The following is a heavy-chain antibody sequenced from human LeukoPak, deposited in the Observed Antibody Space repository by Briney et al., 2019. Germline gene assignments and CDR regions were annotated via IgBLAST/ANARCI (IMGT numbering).Heavy chain of an antibody. Sequence: KPSETLSLTCAVYGGSFSGYYWSWIRQPPGKGLEWIGEINHSGSTNYNPSLKSRVTISVDTSKNQFSLKLSSVTAADTAVYYCAKGAGGSYGLYYFDYWGQGTLVTVSS. D-gene: IGHD3-10*01. V-gene: IGHV4-34*01. CDR2: INHSGST. J-gene: IGHJ4*02. CDR1: GGSFSGYY. CDR3: AKGAGGSYGLYYFDY.